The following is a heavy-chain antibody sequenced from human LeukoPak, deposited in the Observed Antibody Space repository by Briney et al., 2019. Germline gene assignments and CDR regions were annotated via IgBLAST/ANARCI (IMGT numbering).Heavy chain of an antibody. V-gene: IGHV3-30-3*01. D-gene: IGHD6-19*01. Sequence: GRSLRLSCAASGFTFSSYAMHWVRQAPGKGLEWVAVISYDGSNKYYADSVKGRFTISRDNSKNTLYLQMNSLRAEDTAVYYCARDLSAAFDFWGQGVLVTVSS. CDR3: ARDLSAAFDF. CDR1: GFTFSSYA. J-gene: IGHJ4*02. CDR2: ISYDGSNK.